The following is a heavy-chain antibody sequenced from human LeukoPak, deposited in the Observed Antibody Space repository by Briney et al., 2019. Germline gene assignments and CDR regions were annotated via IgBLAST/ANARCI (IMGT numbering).Heavy chain of an antibody. CDR2: ISSSSSYI. D-gene: IGHD3-10*01. J-gene: IGHJ4*02. Sequence: PGGSLRLSCAASGFTFSSYSVNWVRQAPGKGLEWVSSISSSSSYIYYADSVKGRFTISRDNAKNSLYLQMNSLRAEDMAVYYCVTLGGFGDILSLGHWGQGTLVIVSS. V-gene: IGHV3-21*01. CDR3: VTLGGFGDILSLGH. CDR1: GFTFSSYS.